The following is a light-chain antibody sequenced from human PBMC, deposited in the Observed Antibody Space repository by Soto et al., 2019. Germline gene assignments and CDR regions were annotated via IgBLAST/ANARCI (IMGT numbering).Light chain of an antibody. CDR1: QSIIYY. Sequence: DIQMTQSPSSLSASVGDRVTITCRASQSIIYYLNWYQQKPGRAPRLLIYTTSSLQSGVPSRFSGSGSGTDFTLTISSLQPEDVATYYCQKCKVAPFTFGGGTKVDIK. CDR2: TTS. J-gene: IGKJ4*01. V-gene: IGKV1-39*01. CDR3: QKCKVAPFT.